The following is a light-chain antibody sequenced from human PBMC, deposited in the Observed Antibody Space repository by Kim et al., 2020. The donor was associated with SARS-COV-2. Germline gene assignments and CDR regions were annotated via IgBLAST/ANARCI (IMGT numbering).Light chain of an antibody. Sequence: SVGDRVTITCRASQELGSWLAWFQQRPGKAPKLLIYDASGLQRGVPSRFSGSGSGTEVTLTISSLQPDDVATYYCQQYDRYFLTFGQGTKVDIK. CDR1: QELGSW. V-gene: IGKV1-5*01. CDR2: DAS. CDR3: QQYDRYFLT. J-gene: IGKJ1*01.